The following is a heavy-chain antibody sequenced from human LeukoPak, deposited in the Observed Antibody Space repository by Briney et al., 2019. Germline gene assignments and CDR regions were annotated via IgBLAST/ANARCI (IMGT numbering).Heavy chain of an antibody. J-gene: IGHJ4*02. D-gene: IGHD3-3*01. V-gene: IGHV1-18*01. CDR2: ISTYNGNT. CDR1: GYTFNSYD. Sequence: ASVKVSCKASGYTFNSYDISWVRQAPGQGLEWMAWISTYNGNTNYAQKVQGRATMTTDTSTSTAYMELRSLRSDDTAVYYCARVLRYDFWSAYYFDYWGQGTLVAVSS. CDR3: ARVLRYDFWSAYYFDY.